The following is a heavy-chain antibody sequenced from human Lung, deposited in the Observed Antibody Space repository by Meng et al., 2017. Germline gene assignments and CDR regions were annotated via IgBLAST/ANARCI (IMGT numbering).Heavy chain of an antibody. D-gene: IGHD1-26*01. CDR2: INTGNGAA. CDR3: ASHPRELPS. J-gene: IGHJ4*02. CDR1: GYTFTSYP. V-gene: IGHV1-3*04. Sequence: QVQLVQSGAEVKKPGAAVKVSCKASGYTFTSYPIYWVRQAPGQRPEWMGWINTGNGAAKYSQKFQGRVTMTRDTSASTAYMELSSLTSEDTATYYCASHPRELPSWGQGTPVTVSS.